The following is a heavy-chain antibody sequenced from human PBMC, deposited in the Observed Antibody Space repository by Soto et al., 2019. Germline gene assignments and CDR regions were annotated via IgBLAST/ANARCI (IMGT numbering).Heavy chain of an antibody. CDR3: ARYSSRKTTFDY. Sequence: SETLSLTCAVSGGSISTSNWWSWVRQPPGKGLEWIGEIYYSGSTNYNPSLKSRVTISLDKSKDQFSLKLSSVTAADTAVYYRARYSSRKTTFDYWGQGTLVTVSS. V-gene: IGHV4-4*02. CDR1: GGSISTSNW. D-gene: IGHD6-19*01. CDR2: IYYSGST. J-gene: IGHJ4*02.